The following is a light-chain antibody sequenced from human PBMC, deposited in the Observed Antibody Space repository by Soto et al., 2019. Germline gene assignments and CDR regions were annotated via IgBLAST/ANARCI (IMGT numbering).Light chain of an antibody. J-gene: IGLJ1*01. CDR3: TSYTSSGTYV. CDR2: DVS. V-gene: IGLV2-14*01. Sequence: QSVLTQPASVSGSPGQSITISCTGTSSDVGGYNYVSWYQQHPGKAPKLMIHDVSNRPSGVSNRFSASKSGNTASLTISGLQAEDEADYYCTSYTSSGTYVFGIGTKVTVL. CDR1: SSDVGGYNY.